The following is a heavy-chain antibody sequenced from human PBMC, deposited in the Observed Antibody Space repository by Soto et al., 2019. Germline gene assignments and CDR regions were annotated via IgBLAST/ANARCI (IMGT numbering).Heavy chain of an antibody. CDR1: GSTFTSYW. CDR2: IYPGASDT. CDR3: ARPFDTSGWYDH. D-gene: IGHD6-19*01. V-gene: IGHV5-51*01. J-gene: IGHJ5*02. Sequence: PGESLKISCKGSGSTFTSYWISWVRQMPGKGMECRGIIYPGASDTRYSPSFDGKVTISADKSINTAYLQWSSLKASDSAMYYCARPFDTSGWYDHWGQGTLVTVS.